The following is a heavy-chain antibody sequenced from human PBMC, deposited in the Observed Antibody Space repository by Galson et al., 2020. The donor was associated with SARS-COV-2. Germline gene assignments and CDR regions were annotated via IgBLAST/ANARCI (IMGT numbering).Heavy chain of an antibody. CDR3: ARSYYYGSDNWFDP. J-gene: IGHJ5*02. CDR2: IYVSVTT. CDR1: GGSIISYY. D-gene: IGHD3-10*01. V-gene: IGHV4-59*01. Sequence: SETLSLTCTVSGGSIISYYCSWIWQPPPTGLERIGYIYVSVTTNYNPSLKSRVTISVYTSKNQFSLKLSSVTVADTAVYYCARSYYYGSDNWFDPWGQGTLVTVSS.